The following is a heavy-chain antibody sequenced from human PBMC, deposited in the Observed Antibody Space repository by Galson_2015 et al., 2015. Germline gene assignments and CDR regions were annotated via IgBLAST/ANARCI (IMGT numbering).Heavy chain of an antibody. CDR2: IWYDGSNK. CDR1: GFTFSSYG. J-gene: IGHJ4*02. CDR3: ARDVVDEAFDY. Sequence: SLRLSCAASGFTFSSYGMHWVRQAPGKGLEWVAVIWYDGSNKYYADSVKGRFTISRDNSKNTLYLQMNSLRAEDTAVYYCARDVVDEAFDYWGQGTLVTVSS. V-gene: IGHV3-33*01.